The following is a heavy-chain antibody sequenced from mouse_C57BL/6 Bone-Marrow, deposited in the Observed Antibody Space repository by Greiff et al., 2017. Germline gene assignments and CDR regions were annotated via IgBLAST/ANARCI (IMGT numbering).Heavy chain of an antibody. CDR1: GYTFTDHT. J-gene: IGHJ3*01. CDR3: ARHYDYVWFAY. CDR2: IYPRDGST. V-gene: IGHV1-78*01. D-gene: IGHD2-4*01. Sequence: QVQLQQSDAELVKPGASVKISCKVSGYTFTDHTIHWMKQRPEPGLEWIGYIYPRDGSTEYNEKFKGKATLTADKSSRTAYMQLNSVTSEVSASYFCARHYDYVWFAYWGQGTLVTVSA.